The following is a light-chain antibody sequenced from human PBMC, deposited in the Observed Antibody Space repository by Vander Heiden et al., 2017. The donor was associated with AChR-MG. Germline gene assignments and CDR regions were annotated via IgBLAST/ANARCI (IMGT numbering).Light chain of an antibody. CDR1: QSISSF. Sequence: DIQITHSPSSLSASVGDRVTITCRASQSISSFLNWYQQKPGEAPKLLIYTASSMQSGVPARFSGSGSGTDFTLTIRSLQPEDFATYYCQQSYGTLYTFGQGTKLEIK. J-gene: IGKJ2*01. V-gene: IGKV1-39*01. CDR2: TAS. CDR3: QQSYGTLYT.